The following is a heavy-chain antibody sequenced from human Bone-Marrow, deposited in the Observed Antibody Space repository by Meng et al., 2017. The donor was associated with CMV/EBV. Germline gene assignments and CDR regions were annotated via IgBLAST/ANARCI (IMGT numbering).Heavy chain of an antibody. V-gene: IGHV1-2*02. CDR3: ASRYCSSTSCSRDAFDI. CDR1: GYTFTGYY. CDR2: INPNSGGT. D-gene: IGHD2-2*01. J-gene: IGHJ3*02. Sequence: ASVKVSCKASGYTFTGYYMHWVRQAPGQGLEWMGWINPNSGGTNYAQKFQGRVTMTRDTSISTAYMELGRLRSDDTAVYYCASRYCSSTSCSRDAFDICGQGTMVTVSS.